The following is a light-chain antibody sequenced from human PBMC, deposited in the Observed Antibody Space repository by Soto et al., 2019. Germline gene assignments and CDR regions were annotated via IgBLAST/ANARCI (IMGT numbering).Light chain of an antibody. CDR3: CSYAGL. Sequence: QSVLTQSRSVSGSPGQSVTISCTGTSSDVGAYNYVSWYQQYPGKAPKLMIYDVSKRPSGVPDRFSGSKSGNTASLTISGLQAEDEADYYCCSYAGLFGGGTKLTIL. J-gene: IGLJ2*01. V-gene: IGLV2-11*01. CDR2: DVS. CDR1: SSDVGAYNY.